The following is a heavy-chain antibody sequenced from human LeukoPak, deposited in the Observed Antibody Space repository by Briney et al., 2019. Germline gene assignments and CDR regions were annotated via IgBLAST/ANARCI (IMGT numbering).Heavy chain of an antibody. D-gene: IGHD3-10*01. Sequence: SETLSLTCTVSGGSISSYYWSWIRQPPGKGLEWIGYIYYSGSTNYNPSLKSRVTISVDTSKNQFSLKLSSVTAADTAVYYCARARITMVRGVIIRSYYYMDVWGKGTTVTISS. CDR3: ARARITMVRGVIIRSYYYMDV. CDR1: GGSISSYY. J-gene: IGHJ6*03. CDR2: IYYSGST. V-gene: IGHV4-59*01.